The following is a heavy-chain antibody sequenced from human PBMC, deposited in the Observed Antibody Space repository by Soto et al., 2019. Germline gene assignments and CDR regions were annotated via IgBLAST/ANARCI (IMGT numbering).Heavy chain of an antibody. J-gene: IGHJ4*02. CDR2: ISYDGSNK. V-gene: IGHV3-30*18. Sequence: GGSLRLSCAASGFTFSSYGMHWVRQAPGKGLEWVAVISYDGSNKYYADSVKGRFTISRDNSKNTLYLQMNSLRAEDTAVYYCAKSGNDYWGQGTLVTVS. CDR3: AKSGNDY. CDR1: GFTFSSYG.